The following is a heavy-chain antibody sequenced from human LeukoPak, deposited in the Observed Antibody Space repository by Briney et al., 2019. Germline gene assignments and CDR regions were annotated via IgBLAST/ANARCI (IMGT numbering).Heavy chain of an antibody. J-gene: IGHJ4*02. V-gene: IGHV1-2*02. Sequence: ASVKVSCKASGYTFTAYYIHWVRQAPGQGLEWMGWIDPNSGDTKYVEKFQGRVTMTRDTSFSTAYMALSSLRSDDTAVYYCARGAHSSGWYLLYRFDYWGQGTLVTVSS. CDR2: IDPNSGDT. D-gene: IGHD6-19*01. CDR3: ARGAHSSGWYLLYRFDY. CDR1: GYTFTAYY.